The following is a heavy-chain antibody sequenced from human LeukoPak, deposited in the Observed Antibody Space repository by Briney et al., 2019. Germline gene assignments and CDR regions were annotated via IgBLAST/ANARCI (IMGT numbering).Heavy chain of an antibody. D-gene: IGHD1-7*01. CDR1: GFTFSDYY. CDR3: AKDSTGTLDY. Sequence: GGSLRLSCAASGFTFSDYYMSWISQAPGKGLEWVSHISSSGSTKYYADSVKGPFTISRDNAKKSLYLQMNSLRAEDTAVYYCAKDSTGTLDYWGQGTLVTVSS. J-gene: IGHJ4*02. V-gene: IGHV3-11*01. CDR2: ISSSGSTK.